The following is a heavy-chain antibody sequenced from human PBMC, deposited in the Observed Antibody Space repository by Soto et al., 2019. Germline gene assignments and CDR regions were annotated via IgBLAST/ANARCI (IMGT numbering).Heavy chain of an antibody. V-gene: IGHV3-9*01. J-gene: IGHJ4*02. Sequence: EVQLVESGGGLVQPGRSLRLSCAASGFTFDDYAMHWVRQARGKGLEWVSGIRWTSGSIGYADSVKGRFTITRDNAKNSLYLQMNSQRAEDTAVYYCAKDRGLVLSFYFDYWGQGTLVTVSS. D-gene: IGHD6-19*01. CDR1: GFTFDDYA. CDR2: IRWTSGSI. CDR3: AKDRGLVLSFYFDY.